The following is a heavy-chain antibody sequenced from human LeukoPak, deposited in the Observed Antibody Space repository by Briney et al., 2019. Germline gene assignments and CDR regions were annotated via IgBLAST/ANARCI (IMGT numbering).Heavy chain of an antibody. Sequence: PGGSLRLSCAASGFTFSSYAMSWVRQAPGKGLEWVSAISGSGGSTYYADSVKGRFTISRDNSGNTLYLQMNSLRAEDTAVYYCAKVAPSLNPRRGYFDYWGQGTLVTVSS. CDR1: GFTFSSYA. V-gene: IGHV3-23*01. CDR3: AKVAPSLNPRRGYFDY. CDR2: ISGSGGST. J-gene: IGHJ4*02. D-gene: IGHD1-14*01.